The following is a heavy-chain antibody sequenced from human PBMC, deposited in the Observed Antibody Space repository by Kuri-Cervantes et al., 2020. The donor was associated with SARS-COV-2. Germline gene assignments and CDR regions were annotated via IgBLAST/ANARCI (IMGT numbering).Heavy chain of an antibody. CDR2: ISYDGSNK. Sequence: GESLKISCAASGFTFSSYAMHWARQAPGKGLEWVAVISYDGSNKYYADSVKGRFTISRDNSKNTLYLQMNSLRAEDTAVYYCARGGEPPYWYFDLWGRGTLVTVSS. J-gene: IGHJ2*01. D-gene: IGHD1-14*01. CDR1: GFTFSSYA. V-gene: IGHV3-30-3*01. CDR3: ARGGEPPYWYFDL.